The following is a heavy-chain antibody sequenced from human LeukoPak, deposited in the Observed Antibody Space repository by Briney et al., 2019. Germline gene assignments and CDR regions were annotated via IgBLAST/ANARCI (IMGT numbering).Heavy chain of an antibody. CDR3: ARDFATDS. J-gene: IGHJ4*02. Sequence: AGGSLRLSCAASGFTFSSYSMNWVRQAPGKGLEWVANINQDGSEKYYVDPVKGRFTISRDNAKNSLSLQMNSLRAEDTAVYYCARDFATDSWGQGTLVTVSS. V-gene: IGHV3-7*05. CDR2: INQDGSEK. CDR1: GFTFSSYS.